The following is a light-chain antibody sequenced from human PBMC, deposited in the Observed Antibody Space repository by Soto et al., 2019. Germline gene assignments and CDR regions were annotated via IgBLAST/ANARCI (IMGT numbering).Light chain of an antibody. J-gene: IGKJ1*01. CDR1: QDISNY. Sequence: DIQMTQSPSPLSASVGDRVTITCQASQDISNYLNWYQQKPVKSPKLLIDDASNLETGVPSRFSGSGSGTDFTFTISSLQPEDIATYYCQQYDNPRWTFGQGTKVEIK. V-gene: IGKV1-33*01. CDR3: QQYDNPRWT. CDR2: DAS.